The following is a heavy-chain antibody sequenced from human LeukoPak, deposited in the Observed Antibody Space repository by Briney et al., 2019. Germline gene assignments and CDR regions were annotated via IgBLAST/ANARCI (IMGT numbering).Heavy chain of an antibody. CDR2: ISGGGGST. Sequence: GGSLRLSCAASGFTFASYSMNWVRQAPGKGLEWVSTISGGGGSTYYADSVKGRFTISRDNSKNTLYLQMNSLRAEDTAVYYCAPYYDSSGLALDYWGQGTLVTVSS. D-gene: IGHD3-22*01. J-gene: IGHJ4*02. CDR3: APYYDSSGLALDY. V-gene: IGHV3-23*01. CDR1: GFTFASYS.